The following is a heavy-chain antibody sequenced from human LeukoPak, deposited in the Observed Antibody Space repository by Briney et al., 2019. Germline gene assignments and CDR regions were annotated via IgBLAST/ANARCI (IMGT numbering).Heavy chain of an antibody. J-gene: IGHJ4*02. V-gene: IGHV4-59*01. CDR2: IYYGGGN. CDR1: ARPINYYY. Sequence: SETLSLTRTLSARPINYYYGMWIRQPPGKGLEWIGYIYYGGGNHYNPSLKSRVTMLVDTSKNQFSLKLTAVTAADTAVYYCARETPGAGHFDYWGQGSLVTVSS. D-gene: IGHD7-27*01. CDR3: ARETPGAGHFDY.